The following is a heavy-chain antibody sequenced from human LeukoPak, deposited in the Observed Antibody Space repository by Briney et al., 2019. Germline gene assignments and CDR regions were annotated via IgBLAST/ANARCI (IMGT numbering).Heavy chain of an antibody. CDR1: GFTFSSYV. J-gene: IGHJ4*02. D-gene: IGHD2-15*01. CDR3: ARQLGYCSDGTCYFDH. V-gene: IGHV3-23*01. CDR2: LSSGGGP. Sequence: GGSLRLSCAASGFTFSSYVMSWVRQAPGKGLEFVSALSSGGGPHYADSVKGRFIISRENSGNTLYLQMNSPRGEDSATYYCARQLGYCSDGTCYFDHWGQGTLATVSS.